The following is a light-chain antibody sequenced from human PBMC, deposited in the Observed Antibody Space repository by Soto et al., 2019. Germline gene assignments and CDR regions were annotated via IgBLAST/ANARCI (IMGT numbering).Light chain of an antibody. CDR2: EDS. J-gene: IGLJ3*02. Sequence: QAVVTQPASVSGSPGQSITISCTGTSSDAGSYNFVSWYQQYPGKAPKVMIYEDSNRPSGVSNRFSGSKSGNTASLTISGLQAEDEADYYCCSYASSGTYWVFGGGTKLTVL. CDR1: SSDAGSYNF. CDR3: CSYASSGTYWV. V-gene: IGLV2-23*01.